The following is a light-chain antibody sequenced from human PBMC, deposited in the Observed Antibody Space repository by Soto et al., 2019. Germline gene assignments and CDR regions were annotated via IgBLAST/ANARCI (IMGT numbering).Light chain of an antibody. J-gene: IGLJ1*01. V-gene: IGLV2-14*01. Sequence: QSALTQPASVSGSPGQSITISCTGTSSDVGGYKFVTWCQQHPGKVPKVMIYEVSNRPSGVSNRFSGSKSGNTASLTISGLQAEDEADYYCSSYRSSSTFVFGTGTKVTVL. CDR3: SSYRSSSTFV. CDR1: SSDVGGYKF. CDR2: EVS.